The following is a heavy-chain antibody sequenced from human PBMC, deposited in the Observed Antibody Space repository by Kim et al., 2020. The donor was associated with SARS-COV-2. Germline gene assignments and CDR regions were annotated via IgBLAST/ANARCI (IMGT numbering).Heavy chain of an antibody. CDR1: GGSVSSGSYY. J-gene: IGHJ4*02. V-gene: IGHV4-61*01. Sequence: SETLSLTCTVSGGSVSSGSYYWSWIRQPPGKGLEWIGYIYYSGSTNYNPSLKSRVTISVDTSKNQFSLKLSSVTAADTAVYYCARDSPYTYGSGSYLGYWGQGTLVTVSS. CDR2: IYYSGST. CDR3: ARDSPYTYGSGSYLGY. D-gene: IGHD3-10*01.